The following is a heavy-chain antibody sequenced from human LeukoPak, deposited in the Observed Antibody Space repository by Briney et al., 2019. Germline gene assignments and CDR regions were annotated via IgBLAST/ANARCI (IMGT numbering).Heavy chain of an antibody. Sequence: PGGSLRLSCAASGLTFSTYGMSWVRQAPGKGLEWVSSIFPSGGEIHYADSVRGRFTISRDNSKSTLSLQMNSLRAEDTAIYYCATYRQVLLPFESWGQGTLVTVSS. CDR1: GLTFSTYG. CDR2: IFPSGGEI. V-gene: IGHV3-23*01. J-gene: IGHJ4*02. CDR3: ATYRQVLLPFES. D-gene: IGHD2-8*02.